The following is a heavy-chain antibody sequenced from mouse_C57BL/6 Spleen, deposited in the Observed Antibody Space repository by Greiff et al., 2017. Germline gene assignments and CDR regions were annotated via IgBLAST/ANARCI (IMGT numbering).Heavy chain of an antibody. V-gene: IGHV1-82*01. J-gene: IGHJ2*01. CDR2: IYPGDGDT. CDR1: GYAFSSSW. D-gene: IGHD6-2*01. CDR3: ARWISGPYFDY. Sequence: VQLQQSGPELVKPGASVKISCKASGYAFSSSWMNWVKQRPGKGLEWIGRIYPGDGDTNYNGKFKGKATLTADKSSSTAYMQLSSLTSEDSAVYFCARWISGPYFDYWGQGTTLTGSS.